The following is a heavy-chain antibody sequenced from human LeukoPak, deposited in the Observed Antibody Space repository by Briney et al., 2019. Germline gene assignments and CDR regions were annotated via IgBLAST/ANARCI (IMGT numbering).Heavy chain of an antibody. CDR3: ARGNYGSGSYYVVDFDY. D-gene: IGHD3-10*01. CDR2: IYHTGNT. Sequence: SETLSLTCSVSNDSIRNYYWSWIRQPPGKALGWIGYIYHTGNTNYNPSLKSRLTMSIDTSKNQFSLNLNSVTAADTAVYYCARGNYGSGSYYVVDFDYWGQGTLVTVSS. J-gene: IGHJ4*02. CDR1: NDSIRNYY. V-gene: IGHV4-59*01.